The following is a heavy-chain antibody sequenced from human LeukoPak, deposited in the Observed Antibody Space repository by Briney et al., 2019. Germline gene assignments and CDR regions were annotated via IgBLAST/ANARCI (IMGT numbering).Heavy chain of an antibody. CDR2: INSHGSST. V-gene: IGHV3-74*01. CDR3: ASIHFSGDDRYFDY. Sequence: PGGSLRLSCAASGFTFSYYWMHWVRQAPRKGLVWVSRINSHGSSTYYADSVKGRFTISRDNAKNTLYLQMNNLRAEDTAVYYCASIHFSGDDRYFDYWGQGTLVTVSS. D-gene: IGHD7-27*01. CDR1: GFTFSYYW. J-gene: IGHJ4*02.